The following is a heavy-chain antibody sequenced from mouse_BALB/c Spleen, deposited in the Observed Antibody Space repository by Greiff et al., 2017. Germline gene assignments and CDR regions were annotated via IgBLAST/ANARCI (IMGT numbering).Heavy chain of an antibody. V-gene: IGHV1-5*01. D-gene: IGHD1-1*01. J-gene: IGHJ4*01. CDR2: IYPGNSDT. Sequence: VQLQQSGTVLARPGASVKMSCKASGYTFISYWMHWVKQRPGQGLEWIGAIYPGNSDTSYNQKFKGKAKLTAVTSTSTAYMELRSLNNEDSAVYYCTRRDYYGSMDYWGQGTSVTVSS. CDR3: TRRDYYGSMDY. CDR1: GYTFISYW.